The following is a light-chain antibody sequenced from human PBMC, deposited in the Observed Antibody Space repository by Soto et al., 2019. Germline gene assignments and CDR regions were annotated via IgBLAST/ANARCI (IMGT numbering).Light chain of an antibody. J-gene: IGLJ1*01. CDR3: SSYTINTLYV. CDR2: EVS. Sequence: QSVLTQPASVSGSPGQSITISCTGTISDVTGYNYVSWYQQHPGKAPKLMIYEVSNRPSGVSNRFSGSKSGNTASLTISGLQTEDEADYYCSSYTINTLYVFGTGTKVT. CDR1: ISDVTGYNY. V-gene: IGLV2-14*01.